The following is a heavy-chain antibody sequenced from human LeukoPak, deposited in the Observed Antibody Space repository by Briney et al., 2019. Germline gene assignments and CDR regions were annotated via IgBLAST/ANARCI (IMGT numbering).Heavy chain of an antibody. CDR2: IKQDGSEK. D-gene: IGHD5-18*01. V-gene: IGHV3-7*01. J-gene: IGHJ4*02. CDR3: ARINSYGLNWPFDY. CDR1: GFTFSSYW. Sequence: GGSLRLSCAASGFTFSSYWISWVRQAPGKGLEWVANIKQDGSEKYYVDSVKGRFTISRDNAKNSLYLQMNSLRAEDTAVYYYARINSYGLNWPFDYWGQGTLVTVSS.